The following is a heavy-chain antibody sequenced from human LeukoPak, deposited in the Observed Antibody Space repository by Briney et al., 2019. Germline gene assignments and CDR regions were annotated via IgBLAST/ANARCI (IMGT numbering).Heavy chain of an antibody. CDR2: INPNSGGT. V-gene: IGHV1-2*02. D-gene: IGHD6-13*01. Sequence: VASVTVSCKASGYTFTGYYMHWVRQAPGQGLEWMGWINPNSGGTNYAQKFQGRVTMTRDTSISTAYMELSRLRSDDTAVYYCARENIAAAGTRGDYWGQGTLVTVSS. J-gene: IGHJ4*02. CDR1: GYTFTGYY. CDR3: ARENIAAAGTRGDY.